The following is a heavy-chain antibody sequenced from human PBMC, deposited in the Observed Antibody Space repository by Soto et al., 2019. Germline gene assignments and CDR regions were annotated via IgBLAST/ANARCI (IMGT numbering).Heavy chain of an antibody. CDR3: ARDSSVGELHEPNDAFDI. CDR1: GYTFTSYG. CDR2: ISAYNGNT. V-gene: IGHV1-18*01. Sequence: GASVKVSCKASGYTFTSYGISWVRQAPGQGLEWMGWISAYNGNTNYAQKLQGRVTMTTDTSTSTAYMELRSLRSDDTAVYYCARDSSVGELHEPNDAFDIWGQAPMVTVSS. D-gene: IGHD3-10*01. J-gene: IGHJ3*02.